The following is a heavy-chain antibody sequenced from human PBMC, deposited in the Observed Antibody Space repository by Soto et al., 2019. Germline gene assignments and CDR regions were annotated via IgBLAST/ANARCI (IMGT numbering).Heavy chain of an antibody. D-gene: IGHD6-13*01. CDR2: ISYDGNNK. CDR3: ARDSLAAAGDFDC. J-gene: IGHJ4*02. CDR1: GFTFSNYA. V-gene: IGHV3-30-3*01. Sequence: GGSLRLSCAASGFTFSNYAMHWVRQAPGKGLEWVALISYDGNNKYYADSVKGRFTISRDNSKNTLYLQMNSLRAEDTAVYYCARDSLAAAGDFDCWGQGTLVTVSS.